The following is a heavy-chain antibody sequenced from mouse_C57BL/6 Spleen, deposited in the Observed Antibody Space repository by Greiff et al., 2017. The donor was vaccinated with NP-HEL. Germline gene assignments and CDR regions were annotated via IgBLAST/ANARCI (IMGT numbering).Heavy chain of an antibody. CDR1: GYAFTNYL. CDR2: INPGSGGT. V-gene: IGHV1-54*01. D-gene: IGHD2-3*01. CDR3: ARSIYDGYYGDDY. J-gene: IGHJ2*01. Sequence: VQLQQSGAELVRPGTSVKVSCKASGYAFTNYLIEWVKQRPGQGLEWIGVINPGSGGTNYNEKFKGKATLTADKSSSTAYMQLSSLTSEDSAVYFCARSIYDGYYGDDYWGQGTTLTVSS.